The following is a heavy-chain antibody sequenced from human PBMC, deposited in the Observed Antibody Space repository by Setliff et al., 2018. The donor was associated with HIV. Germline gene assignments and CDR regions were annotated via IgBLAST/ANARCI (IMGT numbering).Heavy chain of an antibody. J-gene: IGHJ3*02. D-gene: IGHD3-22*01. V-gene: IGHV1-46*01. CDR1: GYTFTSYY. CDR2: INPSGGSA. Sequence: ASVKVSCKASGYTFTSYYLHWVRQAPGQGLEWMGIINPSGGSASYAQKFQGRVTMSRDTSTSTVYMELSSLRSEDTAVYYCARDYFDSSAYHYGFGAFDIWGQGTMVTVSS. CDR3: ARDYFDSSAYHYGFGAFDI.